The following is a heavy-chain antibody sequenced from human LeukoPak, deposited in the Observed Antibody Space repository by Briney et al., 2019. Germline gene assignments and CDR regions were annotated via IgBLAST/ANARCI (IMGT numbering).Heavy chain of an antibody. D-gene: IGHD3-10*01. J-gene: IGHJ4*02. CDR2: SSSSGRYI. V-gene: IGHV3-21*01. CDR1: GFTFSTYS. CDR3: AGDISGSGSPLDY. Sequence: GGSLRLSCAASGFTFSTYSMNWVRQAPGKGLDWVSYSSSSGRYIYYADSVKGRFTISRDNAKNSLYLQMNSLRAEDTAIYYCAGDISGSGSPLDYWGQGTLVTVSS.